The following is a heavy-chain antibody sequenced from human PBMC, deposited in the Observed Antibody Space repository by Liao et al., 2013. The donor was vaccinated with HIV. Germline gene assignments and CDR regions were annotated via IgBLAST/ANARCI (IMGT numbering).Heavy chain of an antibody. D-gene: IGHD3-16*01. CDR2: ISYSGNT. J-gene: IGHJ5*02. CDR3: ARDIIGGXWFDP. V-gene: IGHV4-39*07. Sequence: QVQLQESGSGLVKPSETLSLTCTVSGGSISSSSYYWSWIRQPPGKGLEWIGSISYSGNTDYKPSLKSRVSISADTSKNQFSLKLSSVTAADTAVYYCARDIIGGXWFDPWGQGTLVTVSS. CDR1: GGSISSSSYY.